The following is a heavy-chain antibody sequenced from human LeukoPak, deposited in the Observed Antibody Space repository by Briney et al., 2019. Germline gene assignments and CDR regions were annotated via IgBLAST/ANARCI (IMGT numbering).Heavy chain of an antibody. J-gene: IGHJ4*02. CDR2: ISGSGGST. V-gene: IGHV3-23*01. CDR3: AKASRGYSGYEPTLFDY. Sequence: GGCLRLSCAASGFTFSSYAMSWVRQAPGKGLEWLSAISGSGGSTYYADSVKGRFTISRDNSKNTLYLQMNSLRAEDTAVYYCAKASRGYSGYEPTLFDYWGQGTLVTVSS. CDR1: GFTFSSYA. D-gene: IGHD5-12*01.